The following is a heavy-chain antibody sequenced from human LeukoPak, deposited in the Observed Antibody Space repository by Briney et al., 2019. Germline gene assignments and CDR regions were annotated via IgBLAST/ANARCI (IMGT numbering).Heavy chain of an antibody. CDR3: ARACFYYGSGSYSCYMDV. CDR1: GYTFTSYG. J-gene: IGHJ6*03. V-gene: IGHV1-18*01. D-gene: IGHD3-10*01. Sequence: EASVKVSCKASGYTFTSYGVTWVRQAPGQGLEWMGWISAYNGDTTYAQKLQGRVTMTTDTSTGTAYMELRSLRSDDTAVYYCARACFYYGSGSYSCYMDVWGKGTTVTVSS. CDR2: ISAYNGDT.